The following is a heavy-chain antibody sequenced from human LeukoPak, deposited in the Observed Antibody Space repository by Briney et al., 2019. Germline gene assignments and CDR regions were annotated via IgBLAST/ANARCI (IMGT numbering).Heavy chain of an antibody. Sequence: PSETLSLTCAVYGGSFSGYYWSWIRQPPGKGLEWIGEINHSGSTNYNPSLKSRVTISVDTSKNQFSLKLSSVTAADTAVYYCARDKPHDILTGYFNWFDPWGQGTLVTVSS. V-gene: IGHV4-34*01. D-gene: IGHD3-9*01. CDR2: INHSGST. CDR3: ARDKPHDILTGYFNWFDP. J-gene: IGHJ5*02. CDR1: GGSFSGYY.